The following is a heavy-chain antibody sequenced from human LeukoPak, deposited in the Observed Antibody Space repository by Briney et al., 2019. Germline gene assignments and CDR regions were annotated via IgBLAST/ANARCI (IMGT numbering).Heavy chain of an antibody. D-gene: IGHD3-22*01. J-gene: IGHJ4*02. CDR1: GFTFSSYA. CDR3: ARGYYYDSSGSVLHY. Sequence: GALRLSCAASGFTFSSYAMHWVRQAPGKGLEWVAVISYDGSNKYYADSVKGRFTISRDNSKNMLYLQMNSLRAEDTAVYYCARGYYYDSSGSVLHYWGQGTLVTVSS. CDR2: ISYDGSNK. V-gene: IGHV3-30*04.